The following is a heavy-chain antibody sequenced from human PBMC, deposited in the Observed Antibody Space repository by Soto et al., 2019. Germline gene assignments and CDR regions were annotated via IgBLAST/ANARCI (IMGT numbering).Heavy chain of an antibody. J-gene: IGHJ4*02. CDR3: ARLECVSPTCQCDS. CDR2: IYYSGSN. Sequence: PLETLSLTCTVSGGSSITGNCYWIWNRQPPGKGLNWIGYIYYSGSNNHNPSLISTITMSVDTHKNHFSLKLSSAPATDTAVYYCARLECVSPTCQCDSWGKGPLVTAPQ. V-gene: IGHV4-61*03. CDR1: GGSSITGNCY.